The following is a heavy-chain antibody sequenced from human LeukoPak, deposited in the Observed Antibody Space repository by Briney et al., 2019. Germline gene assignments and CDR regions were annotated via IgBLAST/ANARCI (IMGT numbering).Heavy chain of an antibody. CDR3: AREEHRLAEAGTSAFDL. V-gene: IGHV3-74*01. Sequence: GGSLRLSCVASGFTFSENWMHWVRQAPGKGLAWVSHINRDGGLTNYADSVKGRFTISRDNARNTVYRQMSSLRVEDTAIYFCAREEHRLAEAGTSAFDLGGQGTLVTVSP. D-gene: IGHD6-13*01. CDR2: INRDGGLT. CDR1: GFTFSENW. J-gene: IGHJ3*01.